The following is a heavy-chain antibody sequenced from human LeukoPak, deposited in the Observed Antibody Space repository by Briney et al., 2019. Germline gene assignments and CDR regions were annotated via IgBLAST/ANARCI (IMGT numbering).Heavy chain of an antibody. V-gene: IGHV3-53*01. CDR1: GLSISDNY. D-gene: IGHD1-1*01. J-gene: IGHJ6*02. CDR2: IHSGGNI. CDR3: ARDRGYAMDV. Sequence: PGGSLRLSCAASGLSISDNYMSWVRQAPGKGLEWVFIIHSGGNIYYADSVKGRFTISRDNSKNTLYLQMNSLRAEDTAVYYCARDRGYAMDVWGQGTTVTVSS.